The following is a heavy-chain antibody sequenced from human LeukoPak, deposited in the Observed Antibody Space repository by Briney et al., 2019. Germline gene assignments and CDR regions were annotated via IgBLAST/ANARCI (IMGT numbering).Heavy chain of an antibody. CDR1: GGSFSNYY. D-gene: IGHD1-7*01. J-gene: IGHJ6*03. Sequence: SETLSLTCAVYGGSFSNYYWSWIRQSPGKGLEWIGEINDSGTINSNPSLMSRVTVSVYKSKNQFSLKLSSATAADTAVYYCARRWNYGRNYYIDVWGKGATVSVPS. CDR2: INDSGTI. V-gene: IGHV4-34*01. CDR3: ARRWNYGRNYYIDV.